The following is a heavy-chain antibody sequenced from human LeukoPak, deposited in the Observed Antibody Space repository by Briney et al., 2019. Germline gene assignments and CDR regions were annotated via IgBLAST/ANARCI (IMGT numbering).Heavy chain of an antibody. D-gene: IGHD6-13*01. J-gene: IGHJ4*02. CDR1: GFTFSSYS. Sequence: GSLRLSCAASGFTFSSYSMNWVRQAPGEGLEWVSSISSSSSYIYYAGSVKGRFTISRDNAKNSLYLQMNSLRAEDTAVYYCARDGQQLPFDYWGQGTLVTVSS. CDR2: ISSSSSYI. V-gene: IGHV3-21*01. CDR3: ARDGQQLPFDY.